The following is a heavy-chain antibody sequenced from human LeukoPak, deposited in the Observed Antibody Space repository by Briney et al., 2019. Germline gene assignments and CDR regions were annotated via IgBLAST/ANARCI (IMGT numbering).Heavy chain of an antibody. CDR1: GYTFTSYY. CDR3: ARFYYDSSGYSEGMDV. D-gene: IGHD3-22*01. Sequence: VSVKVSCKASGYTFTSYYMHWVRQAPGQGLEWMGIINPSGGSTSYAQKFQGRVTMTRDTSTSTVYMELSSLRSEDTAVYYCARFYYDSSGYSEGMDVWGQGTTVTVSS. V-gene: IGHV1-46*01. J-gene: IGHJ6*02. CDR2: INPSGGST.